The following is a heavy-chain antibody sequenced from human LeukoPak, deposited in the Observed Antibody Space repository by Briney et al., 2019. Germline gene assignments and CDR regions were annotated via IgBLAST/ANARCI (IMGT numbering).Heavy chain of an antibody. CDR3: AKDREQLWLLGYFDY. D-gene: IGHD5-18*01. CDR2: IYYSGST. V-gene: IGHV4-59*01. J-gene: IGHJ4*02. Sequence: SETLSLTCTVSGGSISSYYWSWIRQPPGKGLEWIGYIYYSGSTNYNPSLKSRVTISVDTSKNQFSLKLSSVTAADTAVYYCAKDREQLWLLGYFDYWGQGTLVTVSS. CDR1: GGSISSYY.